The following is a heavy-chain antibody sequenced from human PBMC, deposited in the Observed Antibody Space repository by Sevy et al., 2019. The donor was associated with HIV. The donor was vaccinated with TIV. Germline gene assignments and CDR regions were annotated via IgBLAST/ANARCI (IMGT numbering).Heavy chain of an antibody. J-gene: IGHJ4*02. D-gene: IGHD3-3*01. CDR2: IKSKTDGGTT. V-gene: IGHV3-15*01. CDR1: GFTFSNAW. CDR3: TTPTTYYDFWSGYYIYFDY. Sequence: GGSLRLSCAASGFTFSNAWMSWVRQAPGKGLERVGRIKSKTDGGTTDYAAPVKGRFTISRDDSKNTLYLQMNSLKTEDTAVYYCTTPTTYYDFWSGYYIYFDYWGQGTLVTVSS.